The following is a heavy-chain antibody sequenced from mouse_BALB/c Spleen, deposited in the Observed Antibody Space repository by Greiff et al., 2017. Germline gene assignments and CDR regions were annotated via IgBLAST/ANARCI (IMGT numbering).Heavy chain of an antibody. Sequence: QVTLKVSGPGILQPSQTLTLTCSFSGFSLSTSGMGLIWIRQPPGKGLEWLVHNYWDDDKSYNPSLKSRLTISKDTSSNQVFLQITSVETADTATYYCALFYEDYDGFAYWGQGTLVTVSA. J-gene: IGHJ3*01. CDR2: NYWDDDK. CDR1: GFSLSTSGMG. D-gene: IGHD2-4*01. V-gene: IGHV8-12*01. CDR3: ALFYEDYDGFAY.